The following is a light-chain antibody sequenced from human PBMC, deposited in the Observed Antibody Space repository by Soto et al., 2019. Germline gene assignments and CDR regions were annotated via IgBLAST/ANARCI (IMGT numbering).Light chain of an antibody. J-gene: IGKJ5*01. CDR3: QQYGSSPSIT. CDR1: QSVSSSY. CDR2: GAS. Sequence: EIVLTQSPGTLSLSPGERATLSCRASQSVSSSYLAWYQQKPGQAPRLLIYGASSRATGIPDRFSGIGSGTDFTLTISRLEPEDFAVYYCQQYGSSPSITFGQGTRLEIK. V-gene: IGKV3-20*01.